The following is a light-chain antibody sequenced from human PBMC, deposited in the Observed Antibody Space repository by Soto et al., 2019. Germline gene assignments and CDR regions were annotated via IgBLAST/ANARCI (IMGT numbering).Light chain of an antibody. CDR2: WAS. CDR1: QSVLYSSNNYNY. CDR3: QQYYDTPLT. Sequence: DIVMTQSPDSLAMSPGETATINCKSSQSVLYSSNNYNYLAWYQQKPGQPPKLLITWASTREPGVSGRFSGSGFATDFTLTISSLRSEDVAVYYCQQYYDTPLTFGGGTKVDIK. J-gene: IGKJ4*01. V-gene: IGKV4-1*01.